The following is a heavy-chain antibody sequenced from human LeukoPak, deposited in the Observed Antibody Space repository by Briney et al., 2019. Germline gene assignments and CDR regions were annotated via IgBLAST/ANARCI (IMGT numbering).Heavy chain of an antibody. D-gene: IGHD3-10*01. CDR1: GFTFSSYG. Sequence: GRSLRLSCAASGFTFSSYGMHWVRQAPGKGLEWVAVISYDGSNKYYADSVKGRFTISRDNSKNTLYLQMNSLRAEDTAVYYCAKDRWFGGDYYYYGMDVWGKGTTVTVSS. V-gene: IGHV3-30*18. CDR3: AKDRWFGGDYYYYGMDV. CDR2: ISYDGSNK. J-gene: IGHJ6*04.